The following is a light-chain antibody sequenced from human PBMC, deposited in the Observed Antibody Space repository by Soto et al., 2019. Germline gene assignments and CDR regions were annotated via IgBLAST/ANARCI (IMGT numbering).Light chain of an antibody. Sequence: AIRMTQSPSSLSASTGDSVTITCRASHRLNTYLAWYQHKPGTAPKLLIYGVSSLQSGVPSRFSGSGSGTDFTLIISSLQSEDFATYYCQQYFSYPYTFGQGTKVEIK. CDR3: QQYFSYPYT. V-gene: IGKV1-8*01. CDR2: GVS. CDR1: HRLNTY. J-gene: IGKJ2*01.